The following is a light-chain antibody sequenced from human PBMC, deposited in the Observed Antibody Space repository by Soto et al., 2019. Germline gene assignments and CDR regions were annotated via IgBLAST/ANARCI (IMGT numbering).Light chain of an antibody. CDR1: SSDVGSFDL. Sequence: QSALTQPASVSGSPGQSITISCTAASSDVGSFDLVSWYQLTPGKAPKLVIFEGSKRPSGVSNRFSGSKSGNTASLTISGLQSEDEADYHCCSYASSRTVLFGGGTKVTVL. V-gene: IGLV2-23*01. CDR2: EGS. J-gene: IGLJ2*01. CDR3: CSYASSRTVL.